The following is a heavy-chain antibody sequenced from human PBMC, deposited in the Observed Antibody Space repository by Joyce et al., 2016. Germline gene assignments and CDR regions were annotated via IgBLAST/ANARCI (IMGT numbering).Heavy chain of an antibody. CDR1: GFTFSTYA. J-gene: IGHJ3*01. D-gene: IGHD4-17*01. V-gene: IGHV3-23*01. CDR2: VGAVGAPT. CDR3: AKVHSYGVDAFDV. Sequence: EVQLLESGGGLVLPGRSLSLSCAASGFTFSTYAMGWVRQAPGKGLEWVSTVGAVGAPTLYADSVKGRFTILKDNSKSMLYLQMNSLRADDTAIYYCAKVHSYGVDAFDVWGQGTLVTVSS.